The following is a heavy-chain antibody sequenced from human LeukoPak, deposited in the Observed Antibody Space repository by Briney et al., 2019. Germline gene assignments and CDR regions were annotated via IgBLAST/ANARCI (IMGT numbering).Heavy chain of an antibody. CDR3: VRQRYVYGYCDS. J-gene: IGHJ4*02. CDR1: GYSISSGRY. Sequence: SETLSLTCAVSGYSISSGRYWGWVRQPPGKGLEWIGSLSHSGSIYYNPSLESRVTKSVDTSKNQFSLRLSSVTAADTAVYYCVRQRYVYGYCDSWGPGTLSPSLQ. V-gene: IGHV4-38-2*01. D-gene: IGHD3-22*01. CDR2: LSHSGSI.